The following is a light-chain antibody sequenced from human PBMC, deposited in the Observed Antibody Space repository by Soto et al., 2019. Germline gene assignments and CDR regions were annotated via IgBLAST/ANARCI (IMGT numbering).Light chain of an antibody. CDR3: SAWDNSLNGYV. CDR1: DSDIGDNNY. J-gene: IGLJ1*01. CDR2: EVA. V-gene: IGLV2-14*01. Sequence: QSVLTQPASVSGSPGQSITISCTGTDSDIGDNNYVSWYQQYPGRAPKLMIYEVANRPSGVSDRFSGSKSGTSASLAISGLQSEDEGDYYCSAWDNSLNGYVFGPGTKLTVL.